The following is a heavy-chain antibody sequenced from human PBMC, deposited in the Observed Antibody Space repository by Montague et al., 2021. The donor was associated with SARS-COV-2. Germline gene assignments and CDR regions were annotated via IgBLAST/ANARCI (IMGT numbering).Heavy chain of an antibody. CDR1: GDSVSSNSAA. CDR2: TYYRSKWYN. J-gene: IGHJ6*02. Sequence: CAISGDSVSSNSAAWNWIRQSPSSGLEWLGRTYYRSKWYNDYAVSVKSRITINPDTSKNQFSLQLNSVTPEDTAVYYCARGIWFGELLTGYYYYGMDVWGQRTTVTVSS. V-gene: IGHV6-1*01. CDR3: ARGIWFGELLTGYYYYGMDV. D-gene: IGHD3-10*01.